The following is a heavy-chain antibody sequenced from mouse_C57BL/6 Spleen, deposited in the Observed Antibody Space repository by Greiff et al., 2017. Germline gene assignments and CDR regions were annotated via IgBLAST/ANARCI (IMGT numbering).Heavy chain of an antibody. Sequence: QVQLQQSGPELVKPGASVKISCKASGYAFSSSWMNWVKQRPGKGLEWIGRIYPGDGDTNYNGTFKGKATLTADKSSSTAYLQLSSLTSEDSAVYFCARSDGPYYFDYWGQGTTLTVSS. CDR3: ARSDGPYYFDY. D-gene: IGHD2-3*01. J-gene: IGHJ2*01. CDR2: IYPGDGDT. V-gene: IGHV1-82*01. CDR1: GYAFSSSW.